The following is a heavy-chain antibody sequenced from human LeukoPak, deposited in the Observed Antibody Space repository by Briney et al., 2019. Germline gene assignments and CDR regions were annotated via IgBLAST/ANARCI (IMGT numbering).Heavy chain of an antibody. Sequence: GGTLTLSCTVCGITLSNYGMSWVGPPPPRGRAGVAGVSDSGCGTKYADSVKGRSTIFRENPKNTLYLQMNSLRAENTAVYFWAKRGVVIRVILVEFHREANYFDSWGQGALVTVSS. CDR1: GITLSNYG. D-gene: IGHD2-21*01. J-gene: IGHJ4*02. V-gene: IGHV3-23*01. CDR2: VSDSGCGT. CDR3: AKRGVVIRVILVEFHREANYFDS.